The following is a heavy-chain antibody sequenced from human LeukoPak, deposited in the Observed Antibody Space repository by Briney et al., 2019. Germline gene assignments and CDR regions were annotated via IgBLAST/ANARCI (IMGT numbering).Heavy chain of an antibody. Sequence: PGGSLRLSCAASGFTFSNYEMNWVRQAPGKGLEWGSYISSSGATTHYADSVRGRFTISRDNAKKSLYLQMNSLRAEDTAVYYCARAPYYYDSSGYFQHRGQGTLVTVSS. V-gene: IGHV3-48*03. CDR1: GFTFSNYE. CDR2: ISSSGATT. D-gene: IGHD3-22*01. J-gene: IGHJ1*01. CDR3: ARAPYYYDSSGYFQH.